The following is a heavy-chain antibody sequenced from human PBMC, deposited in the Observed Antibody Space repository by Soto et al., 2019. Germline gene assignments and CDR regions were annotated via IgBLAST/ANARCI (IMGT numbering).Heavy chain of an antibody. Sequence: EVQLVESGGGLVKPGGSLRLSCAASGFTFNTYDMNWVRQAPGKALEWVSSITTSSAYIYYADSLKGRITISRDHAKSSLFLQVNSLRAEDTAVYYCVRSGTARLLRHSWFDTWGQGTLVTVSS. CDR2: ITTSSAYI. CDR1: GFTFNTYD. D-gene: IGHD2-21*01. V-gene: IGHV3-21*01. J-gene: IGHJ5*02. CDR3: VRSGTARLLRHSWFDT.